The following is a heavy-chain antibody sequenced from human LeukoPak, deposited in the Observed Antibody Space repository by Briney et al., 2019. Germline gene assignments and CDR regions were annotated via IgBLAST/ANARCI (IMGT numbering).Heavy chain of an antibody. V-gene: IGHV4-39*01. CDR2: IYYSGST. D-gene: IGHD3-10*01. CDR1: GGSISSSSYY. CDR3: ARHFGRDTMVRRVFRPYFDY. Sequence: PSETLSLTCTVSGGSISSSSYYWGWIRQPPGKGLEWIGSIYYSGSTYYNPSLKSRVTISVDTSKNQFSLKLSSVTAADTAVYYCARHFGRDTMVRRVFRPYFDYWGQGTLVTVSS. J-gene: IGHJ4*02.